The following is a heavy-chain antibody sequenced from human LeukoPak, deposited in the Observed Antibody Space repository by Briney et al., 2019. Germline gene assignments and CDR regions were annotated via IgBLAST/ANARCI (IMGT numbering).Heavy chain of an antibody. CDR2: LYYSGST. V-gene: IGHV4-39*01. CDR1: GGSISSSSYY. CDR3: ANSANYGGNSGFFDY. Sequence: PSETLPLTCTVSGGSISSSSYYWGWIRQPPGKGLEWIGSLYYSGSTHYNPSLKSRVTISVDTSKNQFSLKLSSVTAADTAVYYCANSANYGGNSGFFDYWGQGTLVTVSS. J-gene: IGHJ4*02. D-gene: IGHD4-23*01.